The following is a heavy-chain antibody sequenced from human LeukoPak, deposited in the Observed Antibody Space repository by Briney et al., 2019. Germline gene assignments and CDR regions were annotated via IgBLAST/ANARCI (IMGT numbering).Heavy chain of an antibody. V-gene: IGHV3-33*01. CDR2: IWYDGSKK. Sequence: GGSLSLSCAASGFTFSSNGMHWVRQAPGQGLEWVAVIWYDGSKKYYADSVKGRFTFSRDNSKNTLDLQMDSLRAEDTAVYYCARMSGSHIDYWGQGTLVTVSS. D-gene: IGHD1-26*01. J-gene: IGHJ4*02. CDR1: GFTFSSNG. CDR3: ARMSGSHIDY.